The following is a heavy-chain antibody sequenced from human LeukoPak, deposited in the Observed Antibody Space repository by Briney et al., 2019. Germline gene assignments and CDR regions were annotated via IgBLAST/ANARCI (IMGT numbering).Heavy chain of an antibody. CDR2: ISYGGSNE. CDR3: TAMQSSGYEHLFDY. D-gene: IGHD3-22*01. Sequence: GGSLRLSCAASGFTFSDYAMHWVRQAPGKGLEWVAVISYGGSNEYYADSVQGRFTISRDNSKNTLYLQMNSLKTEDTAVYYCTAMQSSGYEHLFDYWGQGTLVTVSS. V-gene: IGHV3-30*04. J-gene: IGHJ4*02. CDR1: GFTFSDYA.